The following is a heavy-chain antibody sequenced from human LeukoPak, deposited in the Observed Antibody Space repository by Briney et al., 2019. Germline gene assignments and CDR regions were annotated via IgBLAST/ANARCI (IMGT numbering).Heavy chain of an antibody. D-gene: IGHD3-22*01. CDR3: ARVSQRYYDSGNWFDP. V-gene: IGHV1-69*13. CDR1: GGTFSSYA. Sequence: SVTVSCTASGGTFSSYAISWVRQAPGQGLEWMGGIIPIFGTANYAQKFQGRVTITADEPTSTAYMELSSLRSEDTAVYYCARVSQRYYDSGNWFDPWGQGTLVTVSS. J-gene: IGHJ5*02. CDR2: IIPIFGTA.